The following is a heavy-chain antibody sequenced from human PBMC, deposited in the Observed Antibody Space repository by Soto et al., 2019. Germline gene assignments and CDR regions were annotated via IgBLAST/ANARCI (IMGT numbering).Heavy chain of an antibody. Sequence: QLQLQESGPGLVKPSETLSLTCRVSDGAMNSDSSYWGWIRQPPGKGLEWIGVINHSGSTYHNLSLKSRVTMSVDASRNQFALKFTSLTAADTAVYYCERLGGYVSVGYYYLWDSWGQGTLVTVSS. D-gene: IGHD3-22*01. CDR3: ERLGGYVSVGYYYLWDS. CDR1: DGAMNSDSSY. V-gene: IGHV4-39*01. J-gene: IGHJ4*02. CDR2: INHSGST.